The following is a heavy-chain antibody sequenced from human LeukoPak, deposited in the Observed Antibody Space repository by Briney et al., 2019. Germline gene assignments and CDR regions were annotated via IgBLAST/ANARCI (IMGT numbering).Heavy chain of an antibody. CDR2: INTDGSST. D-gene: IGHD2-2*01. J-gene: IGHJ4*02. CDR1: GFTFSSYW. Sequence: GGSLRLSCAASGFTFSSYWMHWVRQAPGKGLVWVSRINTDGSSTGYADSVKGRFTISRDNSKNTLYLQMNSLRAEDTAVYYCAKGTLDIVVVPAAPKVYYFDYWGQGTLVTVSS. V-gene: IGHV3-74*01. CDR3: AKGTLDIVVVPAAPKVYYFDY.